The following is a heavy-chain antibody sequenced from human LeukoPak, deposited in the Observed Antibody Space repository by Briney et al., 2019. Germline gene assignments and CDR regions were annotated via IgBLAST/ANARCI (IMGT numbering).Heavy chain of an antibody. D-gene: IGHD3-10*01. CDR1: GFTSRSYA. CDR3: AKDRGDYYGSGSYYTWWFDP. CDR2: MTGSGGGT. V-gene: IGHV3-23*01. J-gene: IGHJ5*02. Sequence: QSGGSLRLSCAASGFTSRSYAMSWVRQAPGQGLEWVSSMTGSGGGTYYADSVKGRFTISRDNSKNTLYLQMNSLRAEDTAVYYCAKDRGDYYGSGSYYTWWFDPWGQGTLVTVSS.